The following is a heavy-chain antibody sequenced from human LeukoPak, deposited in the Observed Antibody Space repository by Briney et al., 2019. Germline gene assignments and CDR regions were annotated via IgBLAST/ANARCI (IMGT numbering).Heavy chain of an antibody. CDR1: GFTFSSSA. J-gene: IGHJ4*02. CDR2: ISNGGGIT. CDR3: AKQKRPNYYGSGSPKI. Sequence: PGGSLRLSCTASGFTFSSSAMNWVRQAPGKGLEWVSGISNGGGITYYADSVKGRFTISRDNSKNTLYLQMNSLRAEDTAVYYCAKQKRPNYYGSGSPKIWGQGTLVAVSS. D-gene: IGHD3-10*01. V-gene: IGHV3-23*01.